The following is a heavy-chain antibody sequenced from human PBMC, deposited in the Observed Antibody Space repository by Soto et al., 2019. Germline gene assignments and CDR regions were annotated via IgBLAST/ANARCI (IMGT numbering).Heavy chain of an antibody. CDR1: GFTFSSYS. J-gene: IGHJ6*03. V-gene: IGHV3-21*01. D-gene: IGHD2-2*01. CDR2: IIISSSYI. CDR3: ARHIVVVPAEFYMDV. Sequence: GGSLRLSCAASGFTFSSYSMNWVRQAPGKGLEWVSSIIISSSYIYYADSVKGRSTISRDNAKNSLYLQMNSLRAEDTALYYCARHIVVVPAEFYMDVWGEGTTVTVSS.